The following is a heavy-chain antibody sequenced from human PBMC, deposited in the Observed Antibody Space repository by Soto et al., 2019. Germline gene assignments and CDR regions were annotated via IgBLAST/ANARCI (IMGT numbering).Heavy chain of an antibody. D-gene: IGHD6-6*01. CDR2: IFNSGQT. CDR3: AKHKGRSSSFLPDLDV. CDR1: GVSVTGDADF. V-gene: IGHV4-39*01. Sequence: LSLTCSVSGVSVTGDADFWGWIRQFPGQGLEWIGTIFNSGQTFYNEFLESRVTMSVDPSHNQFSLRLTSVTAADTAVYFCAKHKGRSSSFLPDLDVWGQGTKVTVSS. J-gene: IGHJ6*02.